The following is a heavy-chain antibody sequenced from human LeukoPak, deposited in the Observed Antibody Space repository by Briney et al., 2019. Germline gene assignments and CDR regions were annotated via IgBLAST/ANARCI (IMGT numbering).Heavy chain of an antibody. CDR2: IYYSGIT. CDR3: AREMATGSGAFDI. Sequence: SETLSLTCTVSGGSISSYYWSWIRQPPGKGLEWIGYIYYSGITKYNPSLKSRVTISVDTSKNQFSLKLASVTAADTAVYYCAREMATGSGAFDIWGQGTMLTVSS. V-gene: IGHV4-59*01. D-gene: IGHD5-24*01. CDR1: GGSISSYY. J-gene: IGHJ3*02.